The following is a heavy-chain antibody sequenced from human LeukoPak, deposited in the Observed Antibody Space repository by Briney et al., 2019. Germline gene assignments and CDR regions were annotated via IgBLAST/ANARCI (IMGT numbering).Heavy chain of an antibody. Sequence: ASVKVSCKASGYTFTGYYMHWVRQAPGQGLEWMGWINPNSGGTNYAQKFQGRVTMTRDTSISTAYMELGRLRSDDTAVYYCARDSIKGVRFLGYWGQGTLVTVSS. CDR3: ARDSIKGVRFLGY. V-gene: IGHV1-2*02. J-gene: IGHJ4*02. D-gene: IGHD3-3*01. CDR1: GYTFTGYY. CDR2: INPNSGGT.